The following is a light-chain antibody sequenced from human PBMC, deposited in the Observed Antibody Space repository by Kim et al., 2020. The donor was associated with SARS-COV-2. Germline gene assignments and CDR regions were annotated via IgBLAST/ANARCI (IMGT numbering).Light chain of an antibody. Sequence: ELTQPPSASGTPGQRVTISCSGSSSNIRSNTVSWYQQFPGTAPKLLIYSDNQRPSGVPDRFSASKSGSSASLAISGLQSDDEADYYCAAWDDSLNGRGVFGGGTQLTVL. J-gene: IGLJ3*02. CDR2: SDN. V-gene: IGLV1-44*01. CDR1: SSNIRSNT. CDR3: AAWDDSLNGRGV.